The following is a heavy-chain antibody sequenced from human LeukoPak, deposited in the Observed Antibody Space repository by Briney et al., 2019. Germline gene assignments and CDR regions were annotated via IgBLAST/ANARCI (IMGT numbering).Heavy chain of an antibody. Sequence: NPSETLSLTCTVSGGSISSYYWSWIRQPPGKGLEWIGEINHSGSTNYNPSLKSRVTISVDTSKSQFSLKLSSVTAADTAVYYCAYCSSTSCYGGDAFDIWGQGTMVTVSS. CDR2: INHSGST. V-gene: IGHV4-34*01. CDR3: AYCSSTSCYGGDAFDI. D-gene: IGHD2-2*01. J-gene: IGHJ3*02. CDR1: GGSISSYY.